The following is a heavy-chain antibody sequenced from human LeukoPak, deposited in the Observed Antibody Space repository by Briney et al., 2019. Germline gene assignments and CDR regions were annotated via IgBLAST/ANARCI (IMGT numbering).Heavy chain of an antibody. D-gene: IGHD3-10*01. V-gene: IGHV3-30*18. J-gene: IGHJ4*02. Sequence: GGSLRLSCAASGFTFSNYGMHWVRQAPGKGLEWVAAISYDGTNKYYADSVKGRFTISRDNSKNTPYVQMNSLRAEDTAVYYCAKAPSGTYFDYWGQGTLVTVSS. CDR2: ISYDGTNK. CDR3: AKAPSGTYFDY. CDR1: GFTFSNYG.